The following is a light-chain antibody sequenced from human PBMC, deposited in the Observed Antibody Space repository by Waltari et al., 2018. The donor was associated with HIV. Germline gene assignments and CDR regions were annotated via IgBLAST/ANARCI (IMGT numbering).Light chain of an antibody. J-gene: IGKJ2*01. CDR3: QQSYSTVYT. Sequence: DIQMTQSPSSLSASVGDTVTITCRASQSISSFLNWYQQKPGKAPKVLIFAASSLQSGVPSRFSGSGSGTDFTLTISSLQPEDFATYYSQQSYSTVYTFGQGTKLEIK. CDR1: QSISSF. V-gene: IGKV1-39*01. CDR2: AAS.